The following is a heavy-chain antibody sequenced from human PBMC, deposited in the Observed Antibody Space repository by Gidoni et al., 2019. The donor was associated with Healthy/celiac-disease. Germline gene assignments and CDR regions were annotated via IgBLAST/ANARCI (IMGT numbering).Heavy chain of an antibody. CDR3: ARGPIAVAGTIRYYYGMDV. D-gene: IGHD6-19*01. CDR2: MNPNSGNT. V-gene: IGHV1-8*01. J-gene: IGHJ6*02. CDR1: GYTFTSYD. Sequence: QVQLVQSGAEVKKPGASVKVACKASGYTFTSYDINWVRQATGQGLEWMGWMNPNSGNTGYAQKFQGRVTMTRNTSISTAYMDLSSLRSEDTAVYYCARGPIAVAGTIRYYYGMDVWGQGTTVTVSS.